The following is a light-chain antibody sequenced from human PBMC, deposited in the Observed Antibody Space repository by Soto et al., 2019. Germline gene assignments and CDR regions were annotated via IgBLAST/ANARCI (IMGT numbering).Light chain of an antibody. CDR3: QQYCKWPLT. Sequence: ELVMTQSPVTLSVSPGEGATLSCRASQSVTSNYLAWYQQKPGQAPRLLIYGVSSRATGIPDRFSGSGSGKYFTLTISRLEPEDCGVYYCQQYCKWPLTFGGGTKVEIK. J-gene: IGKJ4*01. V-gene: IGKV3-20*01. CDR2: GVS. CDR1: QSVTSNY.